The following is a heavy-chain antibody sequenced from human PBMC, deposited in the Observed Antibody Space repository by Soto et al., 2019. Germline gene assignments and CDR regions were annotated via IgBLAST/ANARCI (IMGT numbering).Heavy chain of an antibody. CDR2: INPIDGST. CDR1: GYTLTSQD. Sequence: GASVKVSCKASGYTLTSQDVHWVRQAPGQGLEWMGIINPIDGSTSYAQKFQGRVTMTRDTPTGTVYMELSSLRSEDTAVYYCARGQGFWSGYHYYHGLDVWGPGTTVTVSS. D-gene: IGHD3-3*01. CDR3: ARGQGFWSGYHYYHGLDV. J-gene: IGHJ6*02. V-gene: IGHV1-46*01.